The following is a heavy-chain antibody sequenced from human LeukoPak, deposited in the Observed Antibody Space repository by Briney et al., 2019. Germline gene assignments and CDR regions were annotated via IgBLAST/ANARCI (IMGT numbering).Heavy chain of an antibody. D-gene: IGHD2-15*01. J-gene: IGHJ4*02. CDR3: AKNFLGYCSGGSCYPVIY. Sequence: PGGSLRLSCAASGVTFSIYAMSWGRQAPGKGLEWVSAISGSGGSTYYADSVKGRFTISRDNSKNTLYLQMNSLRAEDTAVYYCAKNFLGYCSGGSCYPVIYWGQGTLVTVSS. CDR2: ISGSGGST. CDR1: GVTFSIYA. V-gene: IGHV3-23*01.